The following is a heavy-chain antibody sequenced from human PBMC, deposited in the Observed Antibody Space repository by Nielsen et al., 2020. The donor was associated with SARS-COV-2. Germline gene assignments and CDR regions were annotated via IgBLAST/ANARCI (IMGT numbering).Heavy chain of an antibody. CDR2: ISYDGTTK. J-gene: IGHJ4*02. Sequence: GESLKISCAASGFTFSDHALHWVRQAPGKGLEWVAIISYDGTTKYNTDSVKGRFTISRDNSKNTLYLQMNSLRGEDTAVYYCVRETIDYTSSFFDYWGQGTLVTVSS. D-gene: IGHD2-2*01. V-gene: IGHV3-30*04. CDR3: VRETIDYTSSFFDY. CDR1: GFTFSDHA.